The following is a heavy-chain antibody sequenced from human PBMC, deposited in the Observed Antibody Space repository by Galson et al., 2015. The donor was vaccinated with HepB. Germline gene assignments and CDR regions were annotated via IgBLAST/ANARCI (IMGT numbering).Heavy chain of an antibody. CDR1: GFTFSSYS. CDR3: ARDLRGGMDV. Sequence: SLRLSCAASGFTFSSYSMDWVRQAPGKGLEWVSSISSSSSYIYYADSVKGRFTISRDNAKNSLYLQMNSLRAEDTAVYYCARDLRGGMDVWGQGTTVTVSS. V-gene: IGHV3-21*01. CDR2: ISSSSSYI. J-gene: IGHJ6*02.